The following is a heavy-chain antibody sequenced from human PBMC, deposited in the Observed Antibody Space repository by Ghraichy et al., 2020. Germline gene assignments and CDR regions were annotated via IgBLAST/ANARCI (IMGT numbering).Heavy chain of an antibody. J-gene: IGHJ4*02. CDR3: ARHESSYYYFDY. Sequence: SETLSLTCAVYGGSLSGYYWSWIRQPPGKGLEWIGEINHSGTTTNYNPSLKSRITISLATSNNQFSLKVSSVTAADTAVYYCARHESSYYYFDYWGQGTLVTVSS. CDR1: GGSLSGYY. D-gene: IGHD1-26*01. CDR2: INHSGTTT. V-gene: IGHV4-34*01.